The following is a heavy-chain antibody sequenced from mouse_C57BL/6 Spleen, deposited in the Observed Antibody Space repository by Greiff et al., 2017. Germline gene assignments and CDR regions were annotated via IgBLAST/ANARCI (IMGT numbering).Heavy chain of an antibody. CDR2: ISSGGSYT. Sequence: EVKLMESGGDLVKPGGSLKLSCAASGFTFSSYGMSWVRQTPDKRLEWVATISSGGSYTYYPDSVKGRFTISRDNAKNTLYLQMSSLKSEDTAMYYCAGGITTVFDYWGQGTTLTVSS. CDR1: GFTFSSYG. D-gene: IGHD1-1*01. CDR3: AGGITTVFDY. J-gene: IGHJ2*01. V-gene: IGHV5-6*01.